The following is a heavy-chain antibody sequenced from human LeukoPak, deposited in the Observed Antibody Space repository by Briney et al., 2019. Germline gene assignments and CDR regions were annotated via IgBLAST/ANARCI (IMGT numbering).Heavy chain of an antibody. CDR1: GFTFSDHY. Sequence: GGSLRLSCVASGFTFSDHYMDWVRQAPGTGLEGVGRSRNKANSYSTEYAASVKGIFTVSRETPKNPPYPQTNSLRTEGTAVYYCARVSVVVPGANHDWGQGTLVTVST. V-gene: IGHV3-72*01. CDR2: SRNKANSYST. D-gene: IGHD2-2*01. J-gene: IGHJ4*02. CDR3: ARVSVVVPGANHD.